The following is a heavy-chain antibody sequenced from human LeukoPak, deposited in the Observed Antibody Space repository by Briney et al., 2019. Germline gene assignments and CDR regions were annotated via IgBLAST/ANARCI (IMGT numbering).Heavy chain of an antibody. D-gene: IGHD6-19*01. CDR2: ISSSSSFI. Sequence: GGSLRLSCAASGFTFSSYNMNWVRQAPGKGLEWVSSISSSSSFIYYADSLKGRFTISRDNAKNSLFLQMNSLRAEDTAVYYCARDNGQQWLVDWGQGTLVTVSS. V-gene: IGHV3-21*01. CDR3: ARDNGQQWLVD. CDR1: GFTFSSYN. J-gene: IGHJ4*02.